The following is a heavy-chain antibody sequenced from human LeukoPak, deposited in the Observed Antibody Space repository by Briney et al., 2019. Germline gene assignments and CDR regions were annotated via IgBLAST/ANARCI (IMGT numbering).Heavy chain of an antibody. CDR3: ARDKYSSSSEY. CDR1: GYTFTSYD. Sequence: GASVKVSCKASGYTFTSYDINWVRQATGQGLEWMGWMNPNSGNTGYAQKFQGRVTITTDESTSTAYMELSSLRSEDTAVYYCARDKYSSSSEYWGQGTLVTVSS. V-gene: IGHV1-8*01. D-gene: IGHD6-13*01. J-gene: IGHJ4*02. CDR2: MNPNSGNT.